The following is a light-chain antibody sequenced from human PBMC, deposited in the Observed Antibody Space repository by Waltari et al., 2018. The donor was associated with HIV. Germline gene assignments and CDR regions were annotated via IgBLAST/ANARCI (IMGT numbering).Light chain of an antibody. CDR3: SSYTSSSPYV. Sequence: QSALTQPASVSGSPGQSITISCTGTSSYVGGYNYVSWYHQHPGKAPKLMIYEVSNRPSGVSNRFSGSKSGNTASLTISGLQAEDEADYYCSSYTSSSPYVFGTGTKVTVL. CDR2: EVS. J-gene: IGLJ1*01. CDR1: SSYVGGYNY. V-gene: IGLV2-14*01.